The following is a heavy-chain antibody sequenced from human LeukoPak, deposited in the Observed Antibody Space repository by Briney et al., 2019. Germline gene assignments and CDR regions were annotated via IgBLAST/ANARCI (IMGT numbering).Heavy chain of an antibody. J-gene: IGHJ4*02. CDR1: GYSFGTYG. CDR3: AKVAGDRMDY. V-gene: IGHV1-18*01. CDR2: ISANNGKT. D-gene: IGHD6-13*01. Sequence: ASVKDSCRASGYSFGTYGFCWVRQAPGQGLEWMGWISANNGKTTYAQKFQGRVTLTADTSTSTAYMELTSQRPAYTAVYFCAKVAGDRMDYWGQGTLVSVSS.